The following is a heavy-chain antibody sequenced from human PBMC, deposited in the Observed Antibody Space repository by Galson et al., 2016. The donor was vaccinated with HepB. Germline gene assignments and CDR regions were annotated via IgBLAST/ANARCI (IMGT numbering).Heavy chain of an antibody. CDR1: GFTFSSNA. CDR3: TKGGRVTATQEYYFDY. J-gene: IGHJ4*02. V-gene: IGHV3-23*01. D-gene: IGHD2-21*02. Sequence: SLRLSCAASGFTFSSNAMSWVRQAPGKGLEWVSGISGTGSATYYADAVTGRFTIPRDNSTNTLYLQMNSLRAEDTGLYYCTKGGRVTATQEYYFDYWGQGTLVTVSS. CDR2: ISGTGSAT.